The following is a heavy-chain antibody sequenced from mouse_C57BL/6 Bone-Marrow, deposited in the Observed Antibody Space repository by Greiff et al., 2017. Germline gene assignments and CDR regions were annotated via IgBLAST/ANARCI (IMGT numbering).Heavy chain of an antibody. CDR3: ARTSDGLYYFDY. D-gene: IGHD2-3*01. Sequence: EVQLQQSGPELVKPGASVKISCKASGYTFTDYYMNWVKQSHGKSLEWIGDINPNNGGTSYNQKFKGKATLTVDKSSITAYMELRSLTSEDSAVYYCARTSDGLYYFDYWGQGTTLTVSS. CDR1: GYTFTDYY. J-gene: IGHJ2*01. CDR2: INPNNGGT. V-gene: IGHV1-26*01.